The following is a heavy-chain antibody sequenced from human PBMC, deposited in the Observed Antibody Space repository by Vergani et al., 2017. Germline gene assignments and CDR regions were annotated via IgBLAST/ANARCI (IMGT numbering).Heavy chain of an antibody. V-gene: IGHV4-34*01. J-gene: IGHJ6*03. CDR1: GGSFTSYH. Sequence: QVQLQQWGGGLLKPSETLSLTCVVNGGSFTSYHWTWIRQSPGEGLEWVGDIDHTGRPDYNPSLKSRLTMSVDKSRNQFSLTLNSVTATDTAIYFCARVNTETXGHLYYYYYMDVWGQGTAVTVS. CDR3: ARVNTETXGHLYYYYYMDV. D-gene: IGHD4-11*01. CDR2: IDHTGRP.